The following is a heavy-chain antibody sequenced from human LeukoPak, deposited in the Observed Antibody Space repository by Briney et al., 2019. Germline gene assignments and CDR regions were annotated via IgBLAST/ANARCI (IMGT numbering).Heavy chain of an antibody. CDR3: AELGITMIGGV. D-gene: IGHD3-10*02. J-gene: IGHJ6*04. Sequence: GGSLRLSCAASGFSFRTYGMHWVRQAPGKGLEWVALISYDGNKKYFQESVKGRFTISRDNAKNSLYLQMNSLRAEDTAVYYCAELGITMIGGVWGKGTTVTISS. V-gene: IGHV3-30*18. CDR1: GFSFRTYG. CDR2: ISYDGNKK.